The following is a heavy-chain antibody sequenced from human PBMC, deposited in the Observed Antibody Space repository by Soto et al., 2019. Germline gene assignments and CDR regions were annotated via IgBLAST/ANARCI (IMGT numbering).Heavy chain of an antibody. CDR1: GGSFSGYY. J-gene: IGHJ4*02. CDR3: ARSGFKVVVAVDY. V-gene: IGHV4-34*01. Sequence: SETLSLTCAVYGGSFSGYYWSWIRQPPGKGLEWIGEINHSGSTNYNPSLKSRVTISVDTSKNQFSLKLSSVTAADTAVYYCARSGFKVVVAVDYWGQGTLVTVSS. CDR2: INHSGST. D-gene: IGHD2-15*01.